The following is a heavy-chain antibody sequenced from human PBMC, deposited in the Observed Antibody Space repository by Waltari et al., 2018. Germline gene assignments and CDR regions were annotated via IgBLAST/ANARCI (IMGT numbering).Heavy chain of an antibody. CDR2: ISGSGETT. D-gene: IGHD6-19*01. CDR3: AKEGGRWLVANWVDF. CDR1: GCPFSISA. Sequence: EAQLLESGGDFVHPGGSLRLSCVVLGCPFSISAMSWVRQVPGKGMGWVSGISGSGETTYYTEAVKGRFTISRDNSKNMLYLQMSSLRGDDTAVYYCAKEGGRWLVANWVDFWGQGTLVTVSS. V-gene: IGHV3-23*01. J-gene: IGHJ5*01.